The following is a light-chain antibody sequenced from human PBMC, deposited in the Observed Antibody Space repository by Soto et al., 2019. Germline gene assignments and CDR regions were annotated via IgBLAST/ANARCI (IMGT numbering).Light chain of an antibody. CDR3: QQRSNWPLT. CDR2: DAS. J-gene: IGKJ4*01. Sequence: EVVFTQSPSTLSLSPGERATLSCRASQSVSSYLAWYQQKPGQAPRLLIDDASNRATGIPARFSGSGSGTDFTLTISSLEHEDFAVYYCQQRSNWPLTFGGGTKVAIK. CDR1: QSVSSY. V-gene: IGKV3-11*01.